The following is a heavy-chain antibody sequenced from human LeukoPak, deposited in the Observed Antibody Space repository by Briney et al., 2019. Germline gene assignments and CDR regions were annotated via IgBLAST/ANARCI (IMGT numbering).Heavy chain of an antibody. CDR1: GGTFSSYA. Sequence: ASVKVSCKASGGTFSSYAISCVRQAPGQGLEWMGGITPIFGTANYAQKVQGRVTITTDESTSTAYMEVSSLRSEDTAVYYCARETVGAPFDYWGQGTLVTVSS. CDR3: ARETVGAPFDY. CDR2: ITPIFGTA. J-gene: IGHJ4*02. V-gene: IGHV1-69*05. D-gene: IGHD1-26*01.